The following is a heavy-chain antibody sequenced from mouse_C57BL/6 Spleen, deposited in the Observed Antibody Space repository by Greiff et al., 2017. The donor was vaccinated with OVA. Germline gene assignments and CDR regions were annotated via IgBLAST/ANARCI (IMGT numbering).Heavy chain of an antibody. CDR3: TRSITTVGGYFDY. D-gene: IGHD1-1*01. J-gene: IGHJ2*01. Sequence: QVQLQQSGAELVRPGASVTLSCKASGYTFTDYEMHWVKQTPVHGLEWIGAIDPETGGTAYNQKFKGKAILTADKSSSTAYMELRSLTSEDSAVYYCTRSITTVGGYFDYWGQGTTLTVSS. CDR2: IDPETGGT. CDR1: GYTFTDYE. V-gene: IGHV1-15*01.